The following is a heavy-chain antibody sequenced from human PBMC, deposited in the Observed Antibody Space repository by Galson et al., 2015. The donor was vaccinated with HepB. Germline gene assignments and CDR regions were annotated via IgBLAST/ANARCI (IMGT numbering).Heavy chain of an antibody. V-gene: IGHV1-3*01. D-gene: IGHD6-13*01. CDR1: GYTFTSYA. CDR2: INAGNGNT. J-gene: IGHJ4*02. Sequence: SVKVSCKASGYTFTSYAMHWVRQAPGQRLEWMGWINAGNGNTKYSQKFQGRVTITRDTSASTAYMELSSLRSEDTAVYYCARGGIGTKRDIAADVDYWGQGTLVTVSS. CDR3: ARGGIGTKRDIAADVDY.